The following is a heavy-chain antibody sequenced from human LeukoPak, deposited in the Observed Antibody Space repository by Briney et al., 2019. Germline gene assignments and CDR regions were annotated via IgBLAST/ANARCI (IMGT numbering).Heavy chain of an antibody. D-gene: IGHD5-12*01. CDR3: AKKGFRGYSGYDYPFDY. J-gene: IGHJ4*02. CDR2: ISGSGGST. V-gene: IGHV3-23*01. CDR1: GFTFSSYA. Sequence: GGSLRLSCAASGFTFSSYAMSWVRQAPGKGLEWVSAISGSGGSTYYADSVKGRFTISRDNSKNTLYLQMNSLRAEDTAVYYCAKKGFRGYSGYDYPFDYWGQGTLVTVSS.